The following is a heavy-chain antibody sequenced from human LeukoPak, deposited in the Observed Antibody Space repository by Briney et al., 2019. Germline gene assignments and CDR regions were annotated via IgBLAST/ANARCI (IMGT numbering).Heavy chain of an antibody. J-gene: IGHJ4*02. Sequence: GASVKVSCKASGGTFSSYAISWVRQAPGQGLEWMGGIIPIFGTANYAQKFQERVTITRDMSTSTAYMELSSLSSEDTAVYYCTTRGGGNPFESWGQGTLVTVSS. CDR3: TTRGGGNPFES. CDR2: IIPIFGTA. V-gene: IGHV1-69*05. D-gene: IGHD4-23*01. CDR1: GGTFSSYA.